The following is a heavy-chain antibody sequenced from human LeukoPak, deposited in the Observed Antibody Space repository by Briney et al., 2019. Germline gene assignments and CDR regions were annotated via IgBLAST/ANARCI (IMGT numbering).Heavy chain of an antibody. Sequence: PGGSLRLSCAASGFTFDNFWMTLVRQAPGKGLEWVADIKLDGSEKYYVDSVKGRFTISRDNDKKSLYLQMNSLGADDTAVYYCEGIFTGYQSPDYWGQGTLVTVSS. J-gene: IGHJ4*02. CDR2: IKLDGSEK. D-gene: IGHD3-9*01. V-gene: IGHV3-7*02. CDR1: GFTFDNFW. CDR3: EGIFTGYQSPDY.